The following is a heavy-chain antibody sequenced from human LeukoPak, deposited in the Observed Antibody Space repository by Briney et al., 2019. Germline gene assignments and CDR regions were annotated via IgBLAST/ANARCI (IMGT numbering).Heavy chain of an antibody. Sequence: PSETLSLTCSVSAGSMSSFFWSWIRQPPGKGLEWIAYISDIGSINYNPSLKSRVTISLDTSKNQFSLKLSSVTAADTAVYYCAGHHPRNTVDFWGQGTLVTVSS. CDR1: AGSMSSFF. CDR2: ISDIGSI. CDR3: AGHHPRNTVDF. J-gene: IGHJ4*02. V-gene: IGHV4-59*08. D-gene: IGHD2/OR15-2a*01.